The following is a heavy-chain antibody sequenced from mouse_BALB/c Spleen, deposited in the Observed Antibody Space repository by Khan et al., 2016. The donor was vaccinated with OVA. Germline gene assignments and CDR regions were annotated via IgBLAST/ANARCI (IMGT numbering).Heavy chain of an antibody. J-gene: IGHJ1*01. CDR2: INTYTGEP. CDR1: GYTFTNYG. Sequence: QIQLVQSGPELKKPGETVKISCKASGYTFTNYGMNWVKQAPGKGLKWMGWINTYTGEPTYTDDFKGRFAFSLETSASTAYLQINNLKIEDMATYFCARGDNYGDFDDWGEGTTVTVSS. V-gene: IGHV9-1*02. CDR3: ARGDNYGDFDD. D-gene: IGHD1-2*01.